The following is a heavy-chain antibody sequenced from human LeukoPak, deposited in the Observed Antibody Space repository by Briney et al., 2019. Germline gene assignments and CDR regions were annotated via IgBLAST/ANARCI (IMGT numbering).Heavy chain of an antibody. Sequence: SETLSLTCTVSGGSISSYYWSWIRQPAGKGLEWIGHIYFSGSTNYNPSLKGRVTMSVDTSKNQFSLRLSSVTAADTAVYFCARADSWNYVPLDCWGQGTLVTVSA. V-gene: IGHV4-4*07. CDR3: ARADSWNYVPLDC. CDR2: IYFSGST. D-gene: IGHD1-7*01. J-gene: IGHJ4*02. CDR1: GGSISSYY.